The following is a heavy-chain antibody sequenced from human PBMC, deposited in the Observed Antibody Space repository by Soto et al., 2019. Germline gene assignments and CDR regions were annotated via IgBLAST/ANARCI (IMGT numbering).Heavy chain of an antibody. D-gene: IGHD3-16*01. CDR1: GGSFSGYY. CDR3: ASALSNYIWL. CDR2: INHSGST. Sequence: SETPCLTCAVYGGSFSGYYWSWIRQPPGKGLEWIGEINHSGSTNYNPSLKSRVTISVDTSKNQFSLKLSSVTAADTAVYYCASALSNYIWLWGQGTLVTVSS. J-gene: IGHJ4*02. V-gene: IGHV4-34*01.